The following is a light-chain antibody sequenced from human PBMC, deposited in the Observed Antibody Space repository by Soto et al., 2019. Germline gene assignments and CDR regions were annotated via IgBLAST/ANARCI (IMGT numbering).Light chain of an antibody. CDR2: AAS. CDR3: QVCSNSPMYT. Sequence: EIVLTQSPGTLSLSPGERATFSCRASQSVSHTISSWYHQKPGQAPRLLLFAASRRATGIPGTISGSGSGTDFTLTISRLEPEDFAVYYCQVCSNSPMYTFGQGTRLESK. V-gene: IGKV3-20*01. CDR1: QSVSHTI. J-gene: IGKJ2*01.